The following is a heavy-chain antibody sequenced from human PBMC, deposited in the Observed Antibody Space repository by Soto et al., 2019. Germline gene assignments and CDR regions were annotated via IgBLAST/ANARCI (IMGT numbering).Heavy chain of an antibody. CDR1: GFTFSSYG. CDR3: ARAYGGNPSRLDY. CDR2: IWYDGSNK. D-gene: IGHD4-17*01. J-gene: IGHJ4*02. Sequence: QVQLVESGGGVVQPGRSLRLSCAASGFTFSSYGMHWVRQAPGKGLEWVAVIWYDGSNKYYADSVKGRFTISRDNSKNTLYLQMNSLRAEDTAVYYCARAYGGNPSRLDYWGQGTLVTVSS. V-gene: IGHV3-33*01.